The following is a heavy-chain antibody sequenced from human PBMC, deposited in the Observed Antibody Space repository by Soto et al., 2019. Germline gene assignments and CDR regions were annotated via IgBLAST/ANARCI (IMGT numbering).Heavy chain of an antibody. D-gene: IGHD1-7*01. CDR1: GYSFTNFE. CDR3: ARGRTRLDS. Sequence: QVQLVQSGPEVKKPGASVRISCKASGYSFTNFEMHWVRQAPGQRLEWMGWINTCNGDTKYSQKFQGRVTFTRDTSASTAYLDLDGLTSDDTSLGFCARGRTRLDSWGQGTLVTVSS. CDR2: INTCNGDT. V-gene: IGHV1-3*04. J-gene: IGHJ5*01.